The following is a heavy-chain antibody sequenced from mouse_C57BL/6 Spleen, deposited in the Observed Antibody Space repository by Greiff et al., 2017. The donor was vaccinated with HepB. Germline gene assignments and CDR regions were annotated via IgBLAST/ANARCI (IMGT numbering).Heavy chain of an antibody. CDR3: ARSRTYYSNDWYFDV. D-gene: IGHD2-5*01. Sequence: QVQLQQSGAELVRPGTSVKMSCKASGYTFTNYWIGWAKQRPGHGLEWIGDIYPGGGYTNYNEKFKGKATLTADKSSSTAYMQFSSLTSEDSAIYYCARSRTYYSNDWYFDVWGTGTTVTVSS. CDR2: IYPGGGYT. J-gene: IGHJ1*03. CDR1: GYTFTNYW. V-gene: IGHV1-63*01.